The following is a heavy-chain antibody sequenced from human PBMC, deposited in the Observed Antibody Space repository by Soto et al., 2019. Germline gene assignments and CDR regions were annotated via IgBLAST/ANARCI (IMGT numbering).Heavy chain of an antibody. Sequence: QVKLVQSGAEVKKPGASIKVSCKASGYSFATSGMTWVRQAPGQGLEWVGWISAYNGNSNYDQNLEEIVTMTTDTSTTTAYLDLRNLRYDDSAVYYCARAGQYYDASGYANWGQGTLVTVSS. CDR2: ISAYNGNS. D-gene: IGHD3-22*01. V-gene: IGHV1-18*01. CDR1: GYSFATSG. J-gene: IGHJ4*02. CDR3: ARAGQYYDASGYAN.